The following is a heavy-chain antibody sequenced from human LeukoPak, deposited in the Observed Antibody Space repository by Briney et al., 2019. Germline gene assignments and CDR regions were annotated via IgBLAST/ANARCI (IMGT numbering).Heavy chain of an antibody. D-gene: IGHD6-19*01. CDR1: GFTFSDYY. CDR3: ARAMGSGWYYFDY. V-gene: IGHV3-11*05. Sequence: GGSLRLSRAASGFTFSDYYMSWIRQAPGKGLEWVSYISSSSSYTNYADSVKGRFTISRDNAKNSLYLQMNSLRAEDTAVYYCARAMGSGWYYFDYWGQGTLVTVSS. J-gene: IGHJ4*02. CDR2: ISSSSSYT.